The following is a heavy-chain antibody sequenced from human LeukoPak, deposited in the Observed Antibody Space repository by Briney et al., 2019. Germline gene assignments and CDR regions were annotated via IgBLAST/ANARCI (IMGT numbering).Heavy chain of an antibody. V-gene: IGHV4-59*08. CDR3: ARFASGTTWFDS. CDR1: GGPISSYY. D-gene: IGHD6-13*01. J-gene: IGHJ5*01. CDR2: IFYSGST. Sequence: PSETLSLTCTVSGGPISSYYWSWIRQPPGKGLEWIGYIFYSGSTNYNPSLRSRVTISLDTSKNQFSLKLSSVTAADTAVYYCARFASGTTWFDSWGQGTLVAVSS.